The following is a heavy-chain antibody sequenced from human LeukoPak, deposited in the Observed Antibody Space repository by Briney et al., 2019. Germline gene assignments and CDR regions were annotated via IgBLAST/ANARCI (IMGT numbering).Heavy chain of an antibody. CDR3: ARQVGGGRWYFDY. J-gene: IGHJ4*02. CDR1: GGSICSSSYY. Sequence: PSETLSLTCTVSGGSICSSSYYWGWIHQPPGKGLEWIGSIYYSGTTYYNPSLKSRVTISLDASKNQFSLKLNSVTAADTAVYYCARQVGGGRWYFDYWGQGTLVTVSS. CDR2: IYYSGTT. V-gene: IGHV4-39*01. D-gene: IGHD6-19*01.